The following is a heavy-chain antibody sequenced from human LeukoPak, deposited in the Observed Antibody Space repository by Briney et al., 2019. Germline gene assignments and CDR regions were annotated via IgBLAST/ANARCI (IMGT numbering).Heavy chain of an antibody. V-gene: IGHV4-34*01. J-gene: IGHJ6*02. CDR3: ARVTRHGYSYGYRYYHGMDV. CDR1: GGSFSGYY. Sequence: SETLSLTCAVYGGSFSGYYWSWIRQPPGKGLEWIGEINHSGSTNYNPSLKSRVTISVDTSKNQFSLKLSSVTAADTAVYYCARVTRHGYSYGYRYYHGMDVWGQGTTVTVSS. D-gene: IGHD5-18*01. CDR2: INHSGST.